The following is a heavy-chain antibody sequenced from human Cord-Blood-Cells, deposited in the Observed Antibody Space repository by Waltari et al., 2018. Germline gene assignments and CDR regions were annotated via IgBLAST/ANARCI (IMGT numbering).Heavy chain of an antibody. CDR1: GGSFSGYY. D-gene: IGHD2-2*02. CDR2: INHSGST. J-gene: IGHJ1*01. Sequence: QVQLQQWGAGLLKPSETLSLTCAVYGGSFSGYYWSWIRQPPGKGLEWIGEINHSGSTNYNPSLKRRVTISVDTSKNQFSLKLSSVTAADTAVYYCARGPSGYCSSTSCYTEYFQHWGQGTLVTVSS. V-gene: IGHV4-34*01. CDR3: ARGPSGYCSSTSCYTEYFQH.